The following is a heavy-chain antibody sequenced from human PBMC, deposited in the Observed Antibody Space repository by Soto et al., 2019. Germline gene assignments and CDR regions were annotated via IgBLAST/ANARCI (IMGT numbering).Heavy chain of an antibody. V-gene: IGHV1-69*12. CDR3: ARDIHRVELGGNYYYGMDV. D-gene: IGHD1-26*01. Sequence: QVQLVQSGAEVKKPGSSVKVSCKAPGGSFRTYALSWVRQAPGQGLEWMGGIITIFRKPDYGQKFQGRLTSTADEYTTTAYMDLGNARSEDTDVYCCARDIHRVELGGNYYYGMDVWCQGPTVTGFS. J-gene: IGHJ6*02. CDR1: GGSFRTYA. CDR2: IITIFRKP.